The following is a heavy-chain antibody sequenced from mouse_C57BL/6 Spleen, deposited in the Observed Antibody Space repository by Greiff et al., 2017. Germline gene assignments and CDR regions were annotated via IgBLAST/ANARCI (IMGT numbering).Heavy chain of an antibody. Sequence: VKVEESGPGLVQPSQSLSITCTVSGFSLTSYGVHWVRQSPGKGLEWLGVIWSGGSTDYNAAFISRLSISKDNSKSQVFFKMNSLQADDTAIYYCARNPDYGSSYGAMDYWGQGTSVTVSS. CDR3: ARNPDYGSSYGAMDY. V-gene: IGHV2-2*01. CDR1: GFSLTSYG. CDR2: IWSGGST. D-gene: IGHD1-1*01. J-gene: IGHJ4*01.